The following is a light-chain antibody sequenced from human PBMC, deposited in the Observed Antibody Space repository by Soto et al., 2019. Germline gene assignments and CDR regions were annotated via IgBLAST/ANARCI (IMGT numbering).Light chain of an antibody. Sequence: EIVLTQSPAILSLSPGVRATLSCRASENVGNNLAWFQQKPGQAPRLLIYDASNRASGIPPRFSGSGSGTDFSLTISSLEPEDFAVYFCQQRRNWPPITFGPGTTVDI. CDR2: DAS. CDR3: QQRRNWPPIT. J-gene: IGKJ3*01. CDR1: ENVGNN. V-gene: IGKV3-11*01.